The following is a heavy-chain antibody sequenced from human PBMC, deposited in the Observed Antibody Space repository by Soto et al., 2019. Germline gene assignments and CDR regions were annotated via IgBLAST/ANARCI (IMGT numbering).Heavy chain of an antibody. J-gene: IGHJ4*02. CDR3: AREPLLLWFGESLDY. Sequence: ASVKVSCKASGGTFSSYAISWVRQAPGQGLEWMGIINPSGGSTSYAQKFQGRVTMTRDTSTSTVYMELSSLRSEDTAVYYCAREPLLLWFGESLDYWGQGTLVTVSS. V-gene: IGHV1-46*01. CDR2: INPSGGST. D-gene: IGHD3-10*01. CDR1: GGTFSSYA.